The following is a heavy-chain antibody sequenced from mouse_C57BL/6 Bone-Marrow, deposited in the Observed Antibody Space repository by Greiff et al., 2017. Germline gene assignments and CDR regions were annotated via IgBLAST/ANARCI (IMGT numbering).Heavy chain of an antibody. CDR2: ISYDGSN. D-gene: IGHD1-1*01. CDR1: GYSITSGYY. Sequence: VQLQQSGPGLVKPSQSLSLTCSVTGYSITSGYYWNWIRQFPGNKLEWMGYISYDGSNNYNPSLKNRISITRDTSKNQFFLKLNSVTTEDTATYCCARDPTTVVIDVWGTGTTATVSS. CDR3: ARDPTTVVIDV. J-gene: IGHJ1*03. V-gene: IGHV3-6*01.